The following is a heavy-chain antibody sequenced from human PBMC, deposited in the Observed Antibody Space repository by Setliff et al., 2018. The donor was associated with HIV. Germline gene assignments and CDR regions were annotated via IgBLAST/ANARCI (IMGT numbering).Heavy chain of an antibody. CDR2: IYSSGSS. CDR1: GGSISSGSYY. J-gene: IGHJ4*02. V-gene: IGHV4-61*02. D-gene: IGHD3-10*01. Sequence: ASETLSLTCTVSGGSISSGSYYWSWIRQPAGKRLEWIGRIYSSGSSNYNPSLKNRVTIPVDTSKNQYSLKLSSVTAAVTAVYYCAGDFGAGFVDYWGQGMLVTVSS. CDR3: AGDFGAGFVDY.